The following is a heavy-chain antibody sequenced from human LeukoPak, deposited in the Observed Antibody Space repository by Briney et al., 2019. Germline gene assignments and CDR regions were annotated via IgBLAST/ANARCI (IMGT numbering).Heavy chain of an antibody. Sequence: GGSLRLSCVVSGFTFNRCWMNWVRQAPGKGLEWVAHINPDGRDTYYVDSVKGRFTISRDNAQNSMYLQMNSLRVEDTAVYYCTTWGDTTAEYFQRWGQGTLVTVSS. CDR1: GFTFNRCW. J-gene: IGHJ1*01. V-gene: IGHV3-7*01. D-gene: IGHD2-21*02. CDR2: INPDGRDT. CDR3: TTWGDTTAEYFQR.